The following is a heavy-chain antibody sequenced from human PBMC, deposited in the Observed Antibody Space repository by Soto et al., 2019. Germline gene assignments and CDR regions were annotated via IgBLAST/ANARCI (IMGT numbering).Heavy chain of an antibody. D-gene: IGHD3-22*01. CDR1: GGSISSGDYY. Sequence: LSLTGTVSGGSISSGDYYWSWIRQPPGKGLEWIGYIYYSGSTYYNPSLKSRVTISVDTSKNQFSLKLSSVTAADTAVYYCARVRVDYYDSSGYYLFDYWGQGTLVTVSS. CDR3: ARVRVDYYDSSGYYLFDY. CDR2: IYYSGST. V-gene: IGHV4-30-4*01. J-gene: IGHJ4*02.